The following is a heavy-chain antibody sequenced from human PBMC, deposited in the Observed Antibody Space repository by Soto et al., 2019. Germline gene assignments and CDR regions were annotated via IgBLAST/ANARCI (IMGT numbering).Heavy chain of an antibody. CDR1: GFTFSSYA. CDR2: ISGSGGST. J-gene: IGHJ5*02. D-gene: IGHD5-18*01. V-gene: IGHV3-23*01. CDR3: APNSPPGYSYGS. Sequence: EVQLLESGGGLVQPAGSLRLSCAASGFTFSSYAMSWVRQAPGKGLEWVSAISGSGGSTYYADSVKGRFTISRDNSKNTLYLQMNSLRAEDTAVYYCAPNSPPGYSYGSWGQGTLVTVSS.